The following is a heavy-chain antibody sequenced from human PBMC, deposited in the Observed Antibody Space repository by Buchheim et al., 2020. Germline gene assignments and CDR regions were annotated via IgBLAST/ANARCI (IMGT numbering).Heavy chain of an antibody. Sequence: EVQLVESGGGLLQPGGSLRLSCEASGFTFSSYWMHWVRQAPGNGLVWVARINTDGSGTTYADSVKGRFTISRDNAKNTLFLHMNTLGAEDTAMYYCATEAQQLGRYFDYWGQGTL. J-gene: IGHJ4*02. D-gene: IGHD6-6*01. CDR1: GFTFSSYW. CDR2: INTDGSGT. CDR3: ATEAQQLGRYFDY. V-gene: IGHV3-74*01.